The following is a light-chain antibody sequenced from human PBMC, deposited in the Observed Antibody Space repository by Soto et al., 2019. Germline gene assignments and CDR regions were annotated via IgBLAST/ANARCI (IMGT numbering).Light chain of an antibody. J-gene: IGKJ2*01. CDR1: QRISSW. Sequence: DIQMTQSPSTLTSSVGDRVTITCRASQRISSWLAWYQQKPGTAPKLLISKASGLQSGVPSRFSGLGSGTEFSLIISNLQPNDSANYYCQQYNSYPYTFGQGTNLEIK. CDR2: KAS. CDR3: QQYNSYPYT. V-gene: IGKV1-5*03.